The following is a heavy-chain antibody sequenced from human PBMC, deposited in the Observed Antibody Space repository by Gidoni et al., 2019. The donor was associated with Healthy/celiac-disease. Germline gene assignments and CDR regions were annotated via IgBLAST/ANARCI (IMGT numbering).Heavy chain of an antibody. D-gene: IGHD3-16*01. J-gene: IGHJ2*01. CDR2: ISWNRGSI. CDR1: GFTFDDYA. CDR3: AKDIGTGDWGTYWYFDL. V-gene: IGHV3-9*01. Sequence: EVQLVESGGGLVQPGRSLRLSCAASGFTFDDYARHWVRPASGKGLEWGSGISWNRGSIGYADSVEGRFTISRDNAKNSLYLQMNSLRAEDTAFYYCAKDIGTGDWGTYWYFDLWGRGTLVTVSS.